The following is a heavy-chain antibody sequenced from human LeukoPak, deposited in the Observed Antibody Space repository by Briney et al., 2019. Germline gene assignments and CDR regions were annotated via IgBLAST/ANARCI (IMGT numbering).Heavy chain of an antibody. CDR1: GFTFSVSW. CDR3: AKDYFGSIEY. Sequence: GGSLRLSCTASGFTFSVSWMHWVRQVPGKGVVWVSVIKSDESGTTYADSVKGRFTISRDNAKNTVYLQMNSLRADDTAMYYCAKDYFGSIEYWGQGTLVTVSS. D-gene: IGHD2/OR15-2a*01. CDR2: IKSDESGT. J-gene: IGHJ4*02. V-gene: IGHV3-74*01.